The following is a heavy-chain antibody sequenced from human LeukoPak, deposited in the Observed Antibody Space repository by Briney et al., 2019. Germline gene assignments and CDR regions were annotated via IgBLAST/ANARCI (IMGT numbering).Heavy chain of an antibody. J-gene: IGHJ5*02. CDR2: ISSSSSTI. CDR3: AKDDNYIRFLS. D-gene: IGHD3-16*01. CDR1: GFAFSNYG. Sequence: GGSLRLSCAASGFAFSNYGMNWVRQAPGKGLEWVSYISSSSSTIYYADSVKGRFTISRDNSKNTLYLQMNSLRAEDTAVYYCAKDDNYIRFLSWGQGTLVTVSS. V-gene: IGHV3-48*01.